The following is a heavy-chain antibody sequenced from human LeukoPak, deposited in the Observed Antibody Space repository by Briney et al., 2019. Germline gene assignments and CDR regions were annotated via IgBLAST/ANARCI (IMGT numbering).Heavy chain of an antibody. CDR1: GGSISSGSYY. V-gene: IGHV4-39*07. J-gene: IGHJ4*02. Sequence: SQTLSLTCTVSGGSISSGSYYWGWIRQPPGKGLEWIGSIYHSGSTYYNPSLKSRVTISVDTSKNQFSLKLSSVTAADTAVYYCARDRHYYDSSGYEGYWGQGTLVTVSS. D-gene: IGHD3-22*01. CDR2: IYHSGST. CDR3: ARDRHYYDSSGYEGY.